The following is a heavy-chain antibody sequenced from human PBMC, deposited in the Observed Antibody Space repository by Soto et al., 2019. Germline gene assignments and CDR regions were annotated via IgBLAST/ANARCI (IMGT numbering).Heavy chain of an antibody. CDR2: IIPIFGTA. Sequence: QVQLVQSGAEVKKPGSSVKVSCKASGGTFSSYAISWVRQAPGQGLEWMGGIIPIFGTANYAQKFQGRVTITADESTSTADMELSSLRSEDTAVYYCAGRYCSSISCPTAAGYYYYYGMDVWGQGTTVTVSS. D-gene: IGHD2-2*01. V-gene: IGHV1-69*01. J-gene: IGHJ6*02. CDR1: GGTFSSYA. CDR3: AGRYCSSISCPTAAGYYYYYGMDV.